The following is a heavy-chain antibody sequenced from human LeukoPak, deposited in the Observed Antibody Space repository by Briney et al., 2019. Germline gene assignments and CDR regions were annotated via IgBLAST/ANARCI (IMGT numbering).Heavy chain of an antibody. CDR1: GGSFSGYY. CDR2: ITDTGRT. J-gene: IGHJ3*01. Sequence: SETLSLTCAVYGGSFSGYYWTWIRQSPGKGLEWIGEITDTGRTSYNVSLKSRVSISVDTSKKQFSLKLSSLTAADTAVYHCARLGFDSSGIGAYAFDVWGQGTMVTVSS. V-gene: IGHV4-34*01. CDR3: ARLGFDSSGIGAYAFDV. D-gene: IGHD3-22*01.